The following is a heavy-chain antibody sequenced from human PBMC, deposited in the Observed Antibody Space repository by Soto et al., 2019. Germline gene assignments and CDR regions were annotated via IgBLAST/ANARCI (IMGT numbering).Heavy chain of an antibody. CDR3: ARKVSGSTGRPDLWYFDR. CDR2: ISGGGDAT. V-gene: IGHV3-23*01. CDR1: GFTFSGYA. J-gene: IGHJ2*01. Sequence: EVQLLDSGGVLVQPGGSLRLSCAASGFTFSGYALTWVRQAPGKGLEWVSAISGGGDATFYADSVKGRFTISRDNSKNSLYLQMNTLRAEDTAVYYCARKVSGSTGRPDLWYFDRWGRGTLVTVSS. D-gene: IGHD3-10*01.